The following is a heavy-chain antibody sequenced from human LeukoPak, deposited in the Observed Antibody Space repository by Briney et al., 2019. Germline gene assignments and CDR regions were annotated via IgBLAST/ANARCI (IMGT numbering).Heavy chain of an antibody. Sequence: GASVKVSCKASGYTFTSYGISWVRQAPGQGLEWMGWISAYNGNTNYAQKLQGRVTMTTDTSTSTAYMELRSLRSDDTAVYYCARDGDMGYCSGGSCYNYWGQGTLVTVSS. CDR1: GYTFTSYG. CDR2: ISAYNGNT. V-gene: IGHV1-18*01. D-gene: IGHD2-15*01. CDR3: ARDGDMGYCSGGSCYNY. J-gene: IGHJ4*02.